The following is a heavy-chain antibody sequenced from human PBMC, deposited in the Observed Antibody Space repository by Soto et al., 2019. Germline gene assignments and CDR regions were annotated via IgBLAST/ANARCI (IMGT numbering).Heavy chain of an antibody. V-gene: IGHV3-33*01. Sequence: QVQLVESGGGVVQPGRSLRLSCAASGFTFSSYGMHWVRQAPGKGLEWVAVIYYDGSKKYYADSVKGRFTISRDNSKNTLYLQMNSLRAEDTAVFYCARAQYSSSWYPFDYWGQGTLVTVSS. J-gene: IGHJ4*02. CDR1: GFTFSSYG. CDR3: ARAQYSSSWYPFDY. D-gene: IGHD6-13*01. CDR2: IYYDGSKK.